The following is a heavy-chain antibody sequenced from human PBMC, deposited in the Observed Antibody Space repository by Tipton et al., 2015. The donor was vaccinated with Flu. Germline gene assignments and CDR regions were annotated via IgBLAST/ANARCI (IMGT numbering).Heavy chain of an antibody. CDR2: ISGSGGST. CDR1: GFTFSSYG. D-gene: IGHD2-8*02. Sequence: SLRLSCAASGFTFSSYGMNWVRQAPGKGLEWVSAISGSGGSTYYADSVKGRFTISRDNSKNTLHLQMNSLRAEDTAEYYCAKGGRWPTTGYMGVWGKGTSVTVSS. J-gene: IGHJ6*03. CDR3: AKGGRWPTTGYMGV. V-gene: IGHV3-23*01.